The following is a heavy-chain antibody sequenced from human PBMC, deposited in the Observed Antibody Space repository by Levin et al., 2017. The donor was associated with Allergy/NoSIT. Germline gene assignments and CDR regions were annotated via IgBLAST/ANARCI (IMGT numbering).Heavy chain of an antibody. CDR2: IYYSGST. V-gene: IGHV4-31*03. D-gene: IGHD6-25*01. CDR1: GGSISSGGYY. J-gene: IGHJ5*02. Sequence: PSETLSLTCTVSGGSISSGGYYWSWIRQHPGKGLEWIGYIYYSGSTYYNPSLKSRVTISVDTSKNQFSLKLSSVTAADTAVYYCARDQRQGGHHWCDPWGQGTLVTVSS. CDR3: ARDQRQGGHHWCDP.